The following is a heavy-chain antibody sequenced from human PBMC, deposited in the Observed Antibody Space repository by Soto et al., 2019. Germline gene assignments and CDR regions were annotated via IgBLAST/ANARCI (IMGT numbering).Heavy chain of an antibody. CDR1: GYTFTKYG. Sequence: QVQLVQDGAEVEKPGASVKVSCKASGYTFTKYGISWVRQAPGQGLEWMGWISGDDGHTNYGQKFQGRVTMTRDTSTSTVYMELRSLRSDDTTLYYCARDWNCTNSRRQNCFDPWGQGTLVIVSS. V-gene: IGHV1-18*01. CDR3: ARDWNCTNSRRQNCFDP. J-gene: IGHJ5*02. CDR2: ISGDDGHT. D-gene: IGHD2-8*01.